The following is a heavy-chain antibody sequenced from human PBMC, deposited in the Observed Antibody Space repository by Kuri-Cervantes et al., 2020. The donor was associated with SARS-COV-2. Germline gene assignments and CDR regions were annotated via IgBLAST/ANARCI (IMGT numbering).Heavy chain of an antibody. J-gene: IGHJ6*02. CDR3: ASPRYYDFWSGPAGVMDV. CDR2: ISGSGGST. V-gene: IGHV3-23*01. Sequence: GGSLRLSCAASRFTFSGYSMSWVRQAPGKGLEWVSAISGSGGSTYYADSVKGRFTISRDNSKNTLYLQMNSPRAEDTAVYYCASPRYYDFWSGPAGVMDVWGQGTTVTVSS. D-gene: IGHD3-3*01. CDR1: RFTFSGYS.